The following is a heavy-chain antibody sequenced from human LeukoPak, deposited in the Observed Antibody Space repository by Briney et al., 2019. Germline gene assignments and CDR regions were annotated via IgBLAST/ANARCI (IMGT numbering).Heavy chain of an antibody. CDR2: IYYSGST. J-gene: IGHJ4*02. CDR3: ATGIFYFDY. CDR1: GGSISSSSYY. V-gene: IGHV4-39*07. Sequence: SETLSLTCTVSGGSISSSSYYWGWIRQPPGKGLEWIGSIYYSGSTYYNPSLKSRVTISVDTSKNQFSLKLSSVTAEDTAVYYCATGIFYFDYWGQGTLVTISS. D-gene: IGHD3-3*01.